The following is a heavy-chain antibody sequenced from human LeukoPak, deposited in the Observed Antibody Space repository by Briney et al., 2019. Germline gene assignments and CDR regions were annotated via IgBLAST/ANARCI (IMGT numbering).Heavy chain of an antibody. D-gene: IGHD3-10*01. J-gene: IGHJ3*02. V-gene: IGHV4-38-2*02. Sequence: SETLSLTCTVSGYSISSGYYWGWIRQPPGKGLEWIGNIYHSGSTYYNPSLKSRVTISVDTSKNQFSLKLSSVTAADTAVYYCARSSGYYYEGNDAFDIWGQGTMVTVSS. CDR3: ARSSGYYYEGNDAFDI. CDR2: IYHSGST. CDR1: GYSISSGYY.